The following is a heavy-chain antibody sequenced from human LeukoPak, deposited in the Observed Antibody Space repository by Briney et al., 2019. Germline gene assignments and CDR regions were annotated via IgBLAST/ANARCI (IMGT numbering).Heavy chain of an antibody. Sequence: GGSLRLSCAASGFTFSSYSMHWVRHAPGKGLVWVSKINNDGSDPTYADFVKGRFTFSRDNARNSLFLQMSSLGAEDTAVYYCARGVTAIRNAFDIWGQGTMVTVSS. D-gene: IGHD2-21*02. CDR1: GFTFSSYS. CDR3: ARGVTAIRNAFDI. J-gene: IGHJ3*02. V-gene: IGHV3-74*01. CDR2: INNDGSDP.